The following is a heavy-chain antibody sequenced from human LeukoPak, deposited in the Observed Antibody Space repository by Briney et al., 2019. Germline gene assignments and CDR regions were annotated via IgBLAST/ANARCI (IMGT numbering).Heavy chain of an antibody. D-gene: IGHD2-15*01. V-gene: IGHV1-2*02. CDR3: AREISRTLFY. CDR1: GYTFTGYS. Sequence: GASVTVSCKASGYTFTGYSMHWVRQAPGQGLEWMGWISPNRGGTNYAQKFQGRVTLTRDTSITTVYMELSSLRSDDTAVYYCAREISRTLFYWGQGALVTVSS. CDR2: ISPNRGGT. J-gene: IGHJ4*02.